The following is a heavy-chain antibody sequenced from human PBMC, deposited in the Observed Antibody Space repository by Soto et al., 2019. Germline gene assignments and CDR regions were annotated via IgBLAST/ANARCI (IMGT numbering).Heavy chain of an antibody. CDR2: IRSSSITI. J-gene: IGHJ6*03. Sequence: GGSLRLSCAASGFTFSSYSMNWVRQAPGKGLEWVSYIRSSSITIYYADSVKGRFTISRDNAKNSLYLQMNSLRAEDTAVYYCARDGIAVAGSSYYYTDVWGKGTTVTVSS. V-gene: IGHV3-48*01. CDR3: ARDGIAVAGSSYYYTDV. D-gene: IGHD6-19*01. CDR1: GFTFSSYS.